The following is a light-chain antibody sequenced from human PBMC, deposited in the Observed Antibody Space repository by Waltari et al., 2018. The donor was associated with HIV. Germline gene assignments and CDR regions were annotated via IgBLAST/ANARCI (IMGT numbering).Light chain of an antibody. V-gene: IGKV3D-20*01. CDR2: DAS. CDR3: QQYGSSPRT. J-gene: IGKJ2*01. Sequence: EIVLTQSPATLSFSPGERATLSCAASQSVSSSFLAWYQQKPGLAPRLLIYDASSRATGIPDRFSGSGSGTDFILTISRLEPEDFAVYYCQQYGSSPRTFGQGTKLEIK. CDR1: QSVSSSF.